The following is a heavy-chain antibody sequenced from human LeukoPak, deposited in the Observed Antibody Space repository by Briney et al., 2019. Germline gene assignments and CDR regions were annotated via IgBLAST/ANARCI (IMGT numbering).Heavy chain of an antibody. Sequence: ASVKVSCKASGYTFTSYGISWVRQAPGQGLEWMGGIIPIFGTANYAQKFQGRVTITTDESTSTAYMELSSLRSEGTAVYYCARARAMRAAFDIWGQGTMVTVSS. CDR2: IIPIFGTA. J-gene: IGHJ3*02. CDR3: ARARAMRAAFDI. V-gene: IGHV1-69*05. CDR1: GYTFTSYG.